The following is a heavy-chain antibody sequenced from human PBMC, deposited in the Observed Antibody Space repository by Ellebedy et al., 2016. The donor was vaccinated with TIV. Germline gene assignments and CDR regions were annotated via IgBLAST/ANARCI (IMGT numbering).Heavy chain of an antibody. D-gene: IGHD2-21*02. CDR3: AKGEVVTTIGAFDI. V-gene: IGHV1-69*13. CDR2: VIPIFGAA. CDR1: GGTFSSYA. J-gene: IGHJ3*02. Sequence: ASVKVSCKASGGTFSSYAISWVRQAPGQGLEWMGGVIPIFGAANYPQKFQGRVTITADESTSTAYMELSSLRAEDTAVYYCAKGEVVTTIGAFDIWGQGTMVTVSS.